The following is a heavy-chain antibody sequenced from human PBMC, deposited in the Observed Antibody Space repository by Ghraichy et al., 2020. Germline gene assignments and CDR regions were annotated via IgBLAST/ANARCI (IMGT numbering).Heavy chain of an antibody. CDR1: GYTFTSYG. D-gene: IGHD3-16*01. CDR2: ISAHSCST. V-gene: IGHV1-18*04. Sequence: ASVKVSCKASGYTFTSYGISWVRQAPGQGLEWMGWISAHSCSTNYAQKLQGRVTMTRDTSTSTAYMELRSLRSDDTAVYYCVRDPGSYGYGDYWGQGTLVTVSS. J-gene: IGHJ4*02. CDR3: VRDPGSYGYGDY.